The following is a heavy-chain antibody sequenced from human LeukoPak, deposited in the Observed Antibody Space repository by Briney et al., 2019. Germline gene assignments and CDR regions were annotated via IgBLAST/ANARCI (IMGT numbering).Heavy chain of an antibody. V-gene: IGHV4-34*01. CDR1: RVSFSGYY. Sequence: LTPSETLSLPCAVYRVSFSGYYWGWIRPPPGKGLEWIGEVNHSGSTNYNPSLKSRVTISVDTSKNQFSLKLSSVTAADTAVYYCARSRGRGDGYNPWGQGTLVTVSS. CDR3: ARSRGRGDGYNP. D-gene: IGHD5-24*01. J-gene: IGHJ4*02. CDR2: VNHSGST.